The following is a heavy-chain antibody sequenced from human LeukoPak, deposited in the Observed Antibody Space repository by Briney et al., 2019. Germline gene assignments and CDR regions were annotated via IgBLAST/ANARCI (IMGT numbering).Heavy chain of an antibody. CDR2: ISSSSGYI. D-gene: IGHD2-15*01. V-gene: IGHV3-21*04. CDR1: GFTFSSYS. Sequence: KPGGSLRLSCAASGFTFSSYSMNWVRQAPGKGLEWVSSISSSSGYIYYADSVKGRFTISRDNAKNSLYLQMTSLRAEDTATYYCAKLRSASSFSTADFWGQGTLVTVSS. J-gene: IGHJ4*02. CDR3: AKLRSASSFSTADF.